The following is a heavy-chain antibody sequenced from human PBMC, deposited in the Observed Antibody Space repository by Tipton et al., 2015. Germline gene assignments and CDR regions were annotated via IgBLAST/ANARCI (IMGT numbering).Heavy chain of an antibody. CDR2: IYYSGST. J-gene: IGHJ3*02. D-gene: IGHD6-6*01. CDR1: GGSISNFF. V-gene: IGHV4-59*01. CDR3: ARDRRHSSSSQAFDI. Sequence: TLSLTCTVSGGSISNFFWSWIRQSPGKGLEWIGYIYYSGSTNYNPSLKSRVTMSVEMSKNQFSLKLSSVTAADTAVYYCARDRRHSSSSQAFDIWGQGTMVTVSS.